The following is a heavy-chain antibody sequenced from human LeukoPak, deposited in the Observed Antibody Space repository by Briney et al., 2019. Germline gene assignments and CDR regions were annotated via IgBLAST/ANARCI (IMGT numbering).Heavy chain of an antibody. Sequence: KPSETLSLTCTVSGGSISSYYCSWIRQPPGKGLEWIGYIYSSGSTNYNPSLKSRVTISVDTSKNQFSLNLSSVTAADTAVYYCARDPSYSFGFFDYWGQGTLVTVSS. CDR1: GGSISSYY. CDR3: ARDPSYSFGFFDY. CDR2: IYSSGST. J-gene: IGHJ4*02. V-gene: IGHV4-59*01. D-gene: IGHD5-18*01.